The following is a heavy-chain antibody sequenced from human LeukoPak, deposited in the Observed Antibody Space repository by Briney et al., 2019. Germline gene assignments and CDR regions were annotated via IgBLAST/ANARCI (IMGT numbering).Heavy chain of an antibody. V-gene: IGHV3-7*01. J-gene: IGHJ4*02. CDR3: ARDTGAYYDSGGLDY. D-gene: IGHD3-22*01. CDR1: GFTVSSNY. CDR2: IKQDGSDK. Sequence: GGSLRLSCAASGFTVSSNYMSWVRQAPGKGLEWVANIKQDGSDKYYVDSVKGRFIISTDNVKNSLYLKMNSLRAEDTAVYYCARDTGAYYDSGGLDYWGQGTLVTVSS.